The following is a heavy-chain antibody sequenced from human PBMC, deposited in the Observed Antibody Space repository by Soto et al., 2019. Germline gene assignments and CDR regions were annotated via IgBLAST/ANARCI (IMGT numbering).Heavy chain of an antibody. J-gene: IGHJ4*02. CDR1: GGTFSSYA. Sequence: QVQLVQSGAEVKTPGSSVKVSCKASGGTFSSYAISWVRQAPGQGLEWMGGIIHIFGTANYAQKFQGRVTITADNSTSTAYMELSSLRSEDTAVYYCARDETCGGALYYWGQGTLVTVSS. CDR3: ARDETCGGALYY. V-gene: IGHV1-69*14. CDR2: IIHIFGTA. D-gene: IGHD3-16*01.